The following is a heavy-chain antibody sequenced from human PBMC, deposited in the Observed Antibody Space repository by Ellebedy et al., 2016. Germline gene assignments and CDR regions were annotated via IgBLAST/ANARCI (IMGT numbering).Heavy chain of an antibody. CDR1: GYTFTDYD. CDR3: ARGLQRDWGSLGVDP. D-gene: IGHD7-27*01. CDR2: IHPDNGNT. J-gene: IGHJ5*02. Sequence: ASVKVSCXASGYTFTDYDISWVRQASGQGLQWMAWIHPDNGNTGYAPRFQGRVTMAIDTSTSTVFLELRSLRTEDTATYYCARGLQRDWGSLGVDPWGQGTLVTVSS. V-gene: IGHV1-8*01.